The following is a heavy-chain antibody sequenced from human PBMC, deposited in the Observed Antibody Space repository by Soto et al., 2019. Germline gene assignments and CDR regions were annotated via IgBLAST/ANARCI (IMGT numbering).Heavy chain of an antibody. J-gene: IGHJ4*02. CDR2: VKDGGRT. CDR3: ARGQEGIVATH. V-gene: IGHV4-34*01. CDR1: GGSLTGYY. Sequence: QVQLQQWGAGLLKPSETLSLTCTVNGGSLTGYYWSWIRQPPGKGLEWIGEVKDGGRTNYSPSLRGRVSISADTAKNHFSLRLNSGTAADPAVYFCARGQEGIVATHWDQGALVTVSS. D-gene: IGHD5-12*01.